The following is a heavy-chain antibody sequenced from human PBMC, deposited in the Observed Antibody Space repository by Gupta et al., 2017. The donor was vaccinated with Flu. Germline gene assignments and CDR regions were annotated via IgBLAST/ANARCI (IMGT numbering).Heavy chain of an antibody. D-gene: IGHD3-3*01. CDR3: ASSVLRFLEWLPNHDAFDI. J-gene: IGHJ3*02. Sequence: GLEWVAVIWYDGSNKYYADSVKGRFTISRDNSKNTLYLQMNSLRAEDTAVYYCASSVLRFLEWLPNHDAFDIWGQGTMVTVSS. V-gene: IGHV3-33*01. CDR2: IWYDGSNK.